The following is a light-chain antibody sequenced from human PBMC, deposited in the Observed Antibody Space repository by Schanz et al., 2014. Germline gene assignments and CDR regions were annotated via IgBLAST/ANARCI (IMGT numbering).Light chain of an antibody. CDR1: SNDVGGYNY. Sequence: QSALTQPPSASGSPGQSVTISCTGTSNDVGGYNYVSWYQQHPGKAPKLMIYEVSKRPSGVPDRFSGSKSGNTASLTISGLRAEDEADYYCSSYAGSTNLRFGGGTKLTVL. V-gene: IGLV2-8*01. J-gene: IGLJ3*02. CDR2: EVS. CDR3: SSYAGSTNLR.